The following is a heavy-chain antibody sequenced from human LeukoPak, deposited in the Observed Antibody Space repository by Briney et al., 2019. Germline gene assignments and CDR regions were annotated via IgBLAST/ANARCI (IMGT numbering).Heavy chain of an antibody. CDR1: GFTFSDYY. V-gene: IGHV3-11*06. CDR2: ISSSSSYI. D-gene: IGHD3-10*01. CDR3: ARAYYGSGTSHFDS. J-gene: IGHJ4*02. Sequence: GGSLRLSCAASGFTFSDYYMSWIRQAPGKGLEWVSYISSSSSYIYYADSVKGRFTISRDNAKNSLYLQMDSLRAEDTAVYYCARAYYGSGTSHFDSWGQGTLVTVSS.